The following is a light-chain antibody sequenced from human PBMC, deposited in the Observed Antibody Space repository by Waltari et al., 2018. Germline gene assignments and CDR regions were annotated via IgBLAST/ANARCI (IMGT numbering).Light chain of an antibody. CDR3: QQYGSSVMYT. V-gene: IGKV3-20*01. CDR2: GAS. Sequence: RASQCVSRCRVAWYLHKPGQAPRLLIYGASGRATGIPDRFSGSGSGTDFSLTISRVEPEDFAVYYCQQYGSSVMYTFGQGTKLEIK. J-gene: IGKJ2*01. CDR1: QCVSRCR.